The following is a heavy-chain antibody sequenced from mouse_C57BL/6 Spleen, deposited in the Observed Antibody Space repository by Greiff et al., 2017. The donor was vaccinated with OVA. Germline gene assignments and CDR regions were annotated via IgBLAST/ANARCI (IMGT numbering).Heavy chain of an antibody. CDR1: GFSLSTFGMG. CDR2: IWWDDDK. V-gene: IGHV8-8*01. CDR3: ARRRILWGYDGDRYFDV. Sequence: QVTLKESGPGILQPSQTLSLTCSFSGFSLSTFGMGVGWIRQPSGKGLEWLAHIWWDDDKYYNPALKSRLTISKDTSKNQVFLKIANVDTADTATYYCARRRILWGYDGDRYFDVWGTGTTVTVSS. D-gene: IGHD2-2*01. J-gene: IGHJ1*03.